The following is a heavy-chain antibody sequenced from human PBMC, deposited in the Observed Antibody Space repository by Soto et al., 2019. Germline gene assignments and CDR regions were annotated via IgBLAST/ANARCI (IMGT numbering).Heavy chain of an antibody. J-gene: IGHJ4*02. D-gene: IGHD6-19*01. CDR2: INPSGGST. V-gene: IGHV1-46*01. CDR3: ATSIAVAGNRAYYFDY. Sequence: ASVKVSCKASGYTFTSYYMRWVRQAPGQGLEWMGIINPSGGSTSYAQKFQGRVTMTRDTSTSTVYMELSSLRSEDTAVYYCATSIAVAGNRAYYFDYWGQGTLVTVSS. CDR1: GYTFTSYY.